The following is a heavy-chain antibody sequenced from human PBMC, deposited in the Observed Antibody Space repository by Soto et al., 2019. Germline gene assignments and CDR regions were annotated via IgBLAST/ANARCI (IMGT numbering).Heavy chain of an antibody. CDR3: ANFDAFDI. CDR2: ISGSGGST. J-gene: IGHJ3*02. Sequence: EVQLLESGGGLVQPGGSLRLSCAASGFTFSSYAMSWVHQAPGKGLEWVSAISGSGGSTYYADPVKGRFTISRANSKNTLNLQMNSLRAEDTAVYYCANFDAFDIWGQGTMVTVSS. V-gene: IGHV3-23*01. CDR1: GFTFSSYA.